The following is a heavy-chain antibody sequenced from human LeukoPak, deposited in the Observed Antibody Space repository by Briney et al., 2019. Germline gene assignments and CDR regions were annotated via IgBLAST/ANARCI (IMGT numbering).Heavy chain of an antibody. CDR2: INPSGGST. J-gene: IGHJ4*02. Sequence: GASVKVSCKASGYTFTSYYMHWVRQAPGQGLEWMGIINPSGGSTSYAQKFQGGVTMTRDMSTSTVYMELSSLRSEDTAVYYCARGGYYDSSGYYFSFDYWGQGTLVTVSS. CDR1: GYTFTSYY. D-gene: IGHD3-22*01. CDR3: ARGGYYDSSGYYFSFDY. V-gene: IGHV1-46*01.